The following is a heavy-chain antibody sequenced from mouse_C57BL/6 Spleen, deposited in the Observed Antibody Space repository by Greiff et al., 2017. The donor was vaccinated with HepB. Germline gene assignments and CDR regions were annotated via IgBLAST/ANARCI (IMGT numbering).Heavy chain of an antibody. Sequence: EVKVEESGGGLVQPGGSLSLSCAASGFTFTDYYMSWVRQPPGKALEWLGFIRNKANGYTTEYSASVKGRFTISRDNSQSILYLQMNALRAEDSATYYCARFITTAFYFDYWGQGTTLTVSS. CDR2: IRNKANGYTT. CDR3: ARFITTAFYFDY. D-gene: IGHD1-2*01. V-gene: IGHV7-3*01. J-gene: IGHJ2*01. CDR1: GFTFTDYY.